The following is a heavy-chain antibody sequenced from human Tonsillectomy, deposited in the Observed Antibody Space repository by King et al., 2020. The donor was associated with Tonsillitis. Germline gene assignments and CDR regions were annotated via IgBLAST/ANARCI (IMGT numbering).Heavy chain of an antibody. CDR2: IKQDGSEK. Sequence: VQLVESGGGLVQPGGSLRLSCAASGFTFSHYWMSWVRRAPGKGLEWVANIKQDGSEKYYVDSVKGRFTIFRDNAKNSLYLQMNSLRAEDTAVYYCASGTYYDFWSGYLRDSDYWGQGPRVTVSS. D-gene: IGHD3-3*01. J-gene: IGHJ4*02. CDR1: GFTFSHYW. CDR3: ASGTYYDFWSGYLRDSDY. V-gene: IGHV3-7*02.